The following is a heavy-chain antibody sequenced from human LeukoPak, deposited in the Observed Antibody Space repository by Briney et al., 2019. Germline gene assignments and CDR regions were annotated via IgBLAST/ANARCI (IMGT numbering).Heavy chain of an antibody. J-gene: IGHJ4*02. CDR1: GGTFSSYA. CDR3: ASINRGSYGGKNY. D-gene: IGHD1-26*01. Sequence: SVKVSCKASGGTFSSYAISWVRQAPGQGLEWMGGIIPIFGTANYAQKFQGRVTITADESTSTAYMELSSLRSEDTAVYYCASINRGSYGGKNYWGQGTLVTVSS. V-gene: IGHV1-69*13. CDR2: IIPIFGTA.